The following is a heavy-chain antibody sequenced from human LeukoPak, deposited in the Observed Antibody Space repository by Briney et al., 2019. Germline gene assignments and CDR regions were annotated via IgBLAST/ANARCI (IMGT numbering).Heavy chain of an antibody. V-gene: IGHV4-34*01. CDR3: ARLENWAFDY. CDR2: INHSGST. Sequence: SETLSLTCAVYGGSFSGYYWSWIRQPPGKGLEWIGEINHSGSTNYNPSLKSRVTISVDTSKNQFSLKLSSVTAADTAVYYCARLENWAFDYWGQGALITVSS. D-gene: IGHD3-3*01. CDR1: GGSFSGYY. J-gene: IGHJ4*02.